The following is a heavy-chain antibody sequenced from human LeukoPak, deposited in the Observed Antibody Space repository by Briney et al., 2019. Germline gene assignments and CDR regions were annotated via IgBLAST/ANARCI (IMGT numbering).Heavy chain of an antibody. V-gene: IGHV3-53*01. D-gene: IGHD3-10*01. CDR3: ARVPGESFDI. CDR1: GFIVGTTN. CDR2: IYSGGST. J-gene: IGHJ3*02. Sequence: GGSLRLSCVASGFIVGTTNLSWVRQAPGKGLECVSDIYSGGSTFYADSVKGRFTISRDNSKNTLYLQMNSLEADDTAVYYCARVPGESFDIWGQGTMVTVSS.